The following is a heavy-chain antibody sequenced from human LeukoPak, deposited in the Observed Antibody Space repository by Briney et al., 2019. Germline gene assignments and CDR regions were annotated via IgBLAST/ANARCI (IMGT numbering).Heavy chain of an antibody. CDR1: GYSMSSVDD. D-gene: IGHD6-13*01. CDR2: IYHSGIT. Sequence: SDTLSLTRSLSGYSMSSVDDWDWIPQPPGKGLEWICSIYHSGITHYNPSLKSRVTRSVDTATNHFYVKLCSVTAADRAVYYCARGRGPDSSSWYVDFDYWGQGTLVTVSS. J-gene: IGHJ4*02. CDR3: ARGRGPDSSSWYVDFDY. V-gene: IGHV4-38-2*02.